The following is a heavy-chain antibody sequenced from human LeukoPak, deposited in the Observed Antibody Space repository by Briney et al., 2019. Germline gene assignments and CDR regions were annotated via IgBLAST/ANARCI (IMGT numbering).Heavy chain of an antibody. Sequence: PGGSLRLSCAASGFTFSSYSMNWVRQAPGKGLEWVSSISSSSSYIYYADSVKGRFTISRDNAKNSLYLQMNSLRAEDTAVYYCATLQVGLLWFGELRGAFDIWGQGTMVTVSS. CDR3: ATLQVGLLWFGELRGAFDI. D-gene: IGHD3-10*01. CDR1: GFTFSSYS. J-gene: IGHJ3*02. V-gene: IGHV3-21*01. CDR2: ISSSSSYI.